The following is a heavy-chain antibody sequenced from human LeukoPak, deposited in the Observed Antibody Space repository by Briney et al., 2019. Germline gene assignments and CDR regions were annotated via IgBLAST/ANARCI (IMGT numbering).Heavy chain of an antibody. CDR2: IYHRGRP. CDR1: GYSISSGYY. D-gene: IGHD4-23*01. J-gene: IGHJ5*02. V-gene: IGHV4-38-2*02. Sequence: SETLSLTCTVSGYSISSGYYWGWFGQPPGKGLEWIGSIYHRGRPYYNPSLKSRVTISVDTSKNQFSLKLSSVTAADTAVYYCATVANNWFDPWGQGTRVTVSS. CDR3: ATVANNWFDP.